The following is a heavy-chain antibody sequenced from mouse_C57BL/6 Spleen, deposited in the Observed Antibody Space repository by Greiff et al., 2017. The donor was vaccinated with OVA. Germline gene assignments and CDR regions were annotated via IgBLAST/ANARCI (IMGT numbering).Heavy chain of an antibody. J-gene: IGHJ1*03. CDR3: ASVFITTGRLYFEV. V-gene: IGHV1-69*01. CDR2: IDPSDSYT. D-gene: IGHD1-1*01. Sequence: QVQLQQPGAELVMPGASVKLSCKASGYTFTSYWMHWVKQRPGQGLEWIGEIDPSDSYTNYNQKFKGKSTLTVDKSSSTAYMQLSSRTSEDSAVYYCASVFITTGRLYFEVWGTGTTVTVSS. CDR1: GYTFTSYW.